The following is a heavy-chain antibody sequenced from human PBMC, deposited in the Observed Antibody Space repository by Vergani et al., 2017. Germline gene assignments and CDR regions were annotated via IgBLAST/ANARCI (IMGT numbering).Heavy chain of an antibody. J-gene: IGHJ4*02. CDR3: AREISGKDF. CDR1: GYTFTSFD. Sequence: QVQLVQSGTEMKKPGASVRVSCKTSGYTFTSFDLNWVRQVPGQGLEWMGWMNPATGTTGYAQKFQGRLSITRNTSITTAYMELSSLNSDDTAVYYCAREISGKDFWGQGTLVTVSS. D-gene: IGHD1-26*01. CDR2: MNPATGTT. V-gene: IGHV1-8*03.